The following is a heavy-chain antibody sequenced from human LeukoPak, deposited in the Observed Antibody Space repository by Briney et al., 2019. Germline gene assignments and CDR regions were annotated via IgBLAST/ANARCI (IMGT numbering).Heavy chain of an antibody. Sequence: GGSLRLSCAASGFTFSSFYMSWVRQAPGRGLEWVANIKGDGGERYYGGSVKGRFTISRDNAKNSLYLQMNSLRADDTAVYYCAKEGTITAYNFDYWGQGTLVTVSS. CDR2: IKGDGGER. V-gene: IGHV3-7*05. J-gene: IGHJ4*02. CDR1: GFTFSSFY. CDR3: AKEGTITAYNFDY. D-gene: IGHD5-12*01.